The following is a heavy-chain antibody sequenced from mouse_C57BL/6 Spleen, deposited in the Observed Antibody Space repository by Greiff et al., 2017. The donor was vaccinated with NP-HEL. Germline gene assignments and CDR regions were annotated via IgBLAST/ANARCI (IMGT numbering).Heavy chain of an antibody. CDR1: GFSLTSYG. CDR2: IWSGGST. J-gene: IGHJ2*01. D-gene: IGHD3-2*02. V-gene: IGHV2-2*01. CDR3: ARTGSSGFDY. Sequence: QVQLKQSGPGLVQPSQSLSITCTVSGFSLTSYGVHWVRQSPGKGLEWLGVIWSGGSTDYNAAFISRLSISKDNSKSQVFCKMNSLQADDTAIYYCARTGSSGFDYWGQGTTLTVSS.